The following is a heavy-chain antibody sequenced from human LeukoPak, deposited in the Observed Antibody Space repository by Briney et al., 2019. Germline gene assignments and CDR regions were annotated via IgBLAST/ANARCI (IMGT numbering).Heavy chain of an antibody. D-gene: IGHD4-17*01. CDR3: ASGTVTPGVTYYFDY. J-gene: IGHJ4*02. Sequence: SETLSLTCAVYGGSFSVYYWSWIRQPPGKGLEWTGEINRSGSTNYNPSLKSRVTISVDTSKNQFSLKLSSVTAADTAVYYCASGTVTPGVTYYFDYWGLGTLVTVSS. V-gene: IGHV4-34*01. CDR2: INRSGST. CDR1: GGSFSVYY.